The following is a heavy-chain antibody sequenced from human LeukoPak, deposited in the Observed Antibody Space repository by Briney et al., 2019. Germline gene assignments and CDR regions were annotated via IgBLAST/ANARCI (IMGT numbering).Heavy chain of an antibody. CDR1: GFSFSSYN. CDR3: ARGDPIYDFWSGGDY. CDR2: ISSTRPTI. Sequence: GGSLRLSCAASGFSFSSYNMNWVRQAPGKGLEWISYISSTRPTIYYADSVKGRFTISRDDAKSSLYLQMNSLRAEDTAVYYCARGDPIYDFWSGGDYWGQGSLVTVSS. D-gene: IGHD3-3*01. V-gene: IGHV3-48*01. J-gene: IGHJ4*02.